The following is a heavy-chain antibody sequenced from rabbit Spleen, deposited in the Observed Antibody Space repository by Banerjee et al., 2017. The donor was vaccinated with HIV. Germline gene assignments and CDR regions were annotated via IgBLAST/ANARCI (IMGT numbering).Heavy chain of an antibody. V-gene: IGHV1S45*01. CDR3: ARAAGDTGNGYAL. CDR1: GFDLSNYD. J-gene: IGHJ4*01. CDR2: IYTGTVSDRT. Sequence: QEQLVESGGGLVQPEGSLTLTCKASGFDLSNYDMCWVRQAPGKGLEWIACIYTGTVSDRTYYASWAKGRFTISKTSSTTVTLQMTSLTVADTATYFCARAAGDTGNGYALWGPGTLVTVS. D-gene: IGHD6-1*01.